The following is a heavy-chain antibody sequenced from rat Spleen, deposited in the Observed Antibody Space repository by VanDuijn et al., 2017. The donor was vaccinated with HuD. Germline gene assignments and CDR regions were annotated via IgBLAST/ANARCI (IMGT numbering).Heavy chain of an antibody. CDR3: ARHPQLGTFWYFDF. V-gene: IGHV5S23*01. D-gene: IGHD3-4*01. CDR2: ISTGGGNT. Sequence: EVQLVESDGGLVQPGRSLKLSCAASGFTFSNYDMAWVRQAPTKGLEWVASISTGGGNTYYRDSVKGRFTISRDNAKSTLYLQMDSLRSEDTATYYCARHPQLGTFWYFDFWGPGTMVTVSS. CDR1: GFTFSNYD. J-gene: IGHJ1*01.